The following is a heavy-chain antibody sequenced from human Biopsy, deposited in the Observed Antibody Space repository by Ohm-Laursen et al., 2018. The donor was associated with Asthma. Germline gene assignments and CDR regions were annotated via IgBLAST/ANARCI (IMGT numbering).Heavy chain of an antibody. J-gene: IGHJ4*02. CDR3: ARHDHRWDTYADF. V-gene: IGHV4-39*01. CDR1: GASITSSAYY. CDR2: MYYGETT. D-gene: IGHD2-2*01. Sequence: SDTLSLTCHVSGASITSSAYYWGWIRQPPGKGLEWIGSMYYGETTYYSPSLKSRVAISEDTSKNQFSLIRSSVTAADTAVYYCARHDHRWDTYADFWGQGTLVAVSS.